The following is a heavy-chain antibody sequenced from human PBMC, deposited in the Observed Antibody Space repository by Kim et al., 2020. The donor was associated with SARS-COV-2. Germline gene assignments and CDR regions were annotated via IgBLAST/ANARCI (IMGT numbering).Heavy chain of an antibody. Sequence: SETLSLTCAVSGGSISSSNWWSWVRQPPGKGLEWSGEIYHSGSTNYNPSLKSRVTISVDKSKNQFSLKLSSVTAADTAVYYCARRVRITIFGVVTYFDYWGQGTLVTVSS. D-gene: IGHD3-3*01. J-gene: IGHJ4*02. V-gene: IGHV4-4*02. CDR3: ARRVRITIFGVVTYFDY. CDR1: GGSISSSNW. CDR2: IYHSGST.